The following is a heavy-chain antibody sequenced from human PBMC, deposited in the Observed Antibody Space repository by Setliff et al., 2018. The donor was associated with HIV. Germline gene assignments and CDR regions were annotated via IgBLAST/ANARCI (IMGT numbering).Heavy chain of an antibody. Sequence: ASVKVSCKASGYTFTNYAIHWVRQAPGQRLEWMGWINAGNGNTKYSQEFQDRVTITRDTSASTAYMELSSLRSEDTAVYYCVSPMFYDGTVVWGQGTLVTVSS. V-gene: IGHV1-3*01. D-gene: IGHD1-1*01. CDR2: INAGNGNT. J-gene: IGHJ4*02. CDR1: GYTFTNYA. CDR3: VSPMFYDGTVV.